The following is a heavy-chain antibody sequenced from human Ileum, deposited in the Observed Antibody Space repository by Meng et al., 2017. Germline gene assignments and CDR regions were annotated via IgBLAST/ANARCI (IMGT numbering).Heavy chain of an antibody. V-gene: IGHV4-4*02. D-gene: IGHD6-19*01. CDR1: GACISSGNW. J-gene: IGHJ4*02. CDR2: MYPSGTT. Sequence: QLQVQEAGPGVVETSAALSLTCAFYGACISSGNWGSWVRQPPGKGREWMGEMYPSGTTNYNPSLKSRVTVSMDASKTQLSLKLSSVTAADTAVYYCARHIAVSGTRGFDSWGQGTLVTVSS. CDR3: ARHIAVSGTRGFDS.